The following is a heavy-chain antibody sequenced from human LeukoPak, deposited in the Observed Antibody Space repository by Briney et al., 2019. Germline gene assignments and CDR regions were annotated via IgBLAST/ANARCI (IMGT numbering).Heavy chain of an antibody. D-gene: IGHD1-1*01. CDR3: ASGRPCDY. CDR1: GGSISSSDYY. CDR2: IYYTGST. V-gene: IGHV4-39*07. Sequence: SETLSLTCTVSGGSISSSDYYWGWIRQPPGKGLEWIGTIYYTGSTYYNPSLKSRVTISVDTSKNQFSLKLSSVTAADTAVYYCASGRPCDYWGQGTLVTVSS. J-gene: IGHJ4*02.